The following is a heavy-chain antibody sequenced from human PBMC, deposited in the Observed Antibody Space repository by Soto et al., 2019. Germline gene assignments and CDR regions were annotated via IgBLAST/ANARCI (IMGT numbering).Heavy chain of an antibody. CDR3: ARVTLKAGNWFDP. CDR2: INPNSRGT. Sequence: ASVKVSCKAAGYTFTDYFIHWVRQAPGQGFEWMGWINPNSRGTNYAQKFQGRVTMTRDTSNNTADMELRGLRSDDTAVYYCARVTLKAGNWFDPWGQGTLVTVSS. CDR1: GYTFTDYF. V-gene: IGHV1-2*02. J-gene: IGHJ5*02.